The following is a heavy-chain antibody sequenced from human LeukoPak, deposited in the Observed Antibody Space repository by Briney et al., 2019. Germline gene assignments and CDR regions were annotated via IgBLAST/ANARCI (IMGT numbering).Heavy chain of an antibody. D-gene: IGHD6-13*01. CDR2: IYYSGST. CDR3: ARDLSSSWSDAFDI. Sequence: TSETLSLTCTVSGGSISSYYWSWIRQPPGKGLEWIGYIYYSGSTNYNPSLKSRVTISVDTSKNQFSLKLSSVTAADTAVYYCARDLSSSWSDAFDIWAKGQWSPSLQ. CDR1: GGSISSYY. J-gene: IGHJ3*02. V-gene: IGHV4-59*01.